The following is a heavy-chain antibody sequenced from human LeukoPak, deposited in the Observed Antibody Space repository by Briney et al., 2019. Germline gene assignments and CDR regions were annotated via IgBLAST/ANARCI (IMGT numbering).Heavy chain of an antibody. J-gene: IGHJ4*02. D-gene: IGHD2/OR15-2a*01. V-gene: IGHV4-38-2*02. CDR2: IYHSGST. CDR1: GYSISSGYY. Sequence: SETLSLTCTVSGYSISSGYYWGWIRPPPGKGLEWIGSIYHSGSTYYNPSLKSRVTISVDTSKNQFSLKLSSVTAADTAVYYCARVSSIVCYWGQGTLVTVSS. CDR3: ARVSSIVCY.